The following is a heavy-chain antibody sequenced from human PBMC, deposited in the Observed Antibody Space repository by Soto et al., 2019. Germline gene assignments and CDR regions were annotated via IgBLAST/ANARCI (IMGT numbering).Heavy chain of an antibody. Sequence: EVQLVESGGGLVSPGGSLRLSCAASGFTFNNAGINWVPQPPEKGLEWVARVKSKTHGGTSDYAESVKGSFVVSRDDSNNVVYLQMNSLTVEDTAVYYCTTDSYSGPTAVRFDKWGRGTLVTVSS. CDR1: GFTFNNAG. CDR2: VKSKTHGGTS. CDR3: TTDSYSGPTAVRFDK. D-gene: IGHD2-21*01. V-gene: IGHV3-15*07. J-gene: IGHJ4*01.